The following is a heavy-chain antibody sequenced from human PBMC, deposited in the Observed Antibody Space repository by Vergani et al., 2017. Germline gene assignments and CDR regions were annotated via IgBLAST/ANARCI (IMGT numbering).Heavy chain of an antibody. J-gene: IGHJ4*02. V-gene: IGHV1-3*04. Sequence: QVQLVQSGAEVKKPGASVKVSCKASGYTFTSYAMHWVRQAPGQRLEWMGWINTGNGNTKYSQKFQGRVTITRDTSASTAYMELSSLRSEDTDVYYCARAGWEYYFDYWGQGTLVTVSS. CDR2: INTGNGNT. CDR3: ARAGWEYYFDY. D-gene: IGHD1-26*01. CDR1: GYTFTSYA.